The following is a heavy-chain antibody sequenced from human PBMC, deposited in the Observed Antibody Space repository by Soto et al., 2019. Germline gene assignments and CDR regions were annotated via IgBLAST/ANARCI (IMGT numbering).Heavy chain of an antibody. CDR1: GFTFSSYA. Sequence: EVQLLESGGGLVQPGGSLRLSCAASGFTFSSYAMSWVRQAPGKGLEWVSTISGSGGSTYYADSVKGRFTISRDNSKNTLYLEKNSLRAEDTAVYYCGNGGGDYSSGWYGAFDIWGQGTMVTVSS. CDR3: GNGGGDYSSGWYGAFDI. CDR2: ISGSGGST. J-gene: IGHJ3*02. V-gene: IGHV3-23*01. D-gene: IGHD6-19*01.